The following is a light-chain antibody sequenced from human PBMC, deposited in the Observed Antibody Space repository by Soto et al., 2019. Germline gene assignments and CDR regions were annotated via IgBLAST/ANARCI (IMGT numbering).Light chain of an antibody. J-gene: IGKJ1*01. CDR3: QQYNTWPRT. CDR1: QSVSNT. CDR2: GAS. Sequence: EIVMTQSPATLSVSPGERATLSCRASQSVSNTFAWYQQKPAQAPRILLYGASTRATGITARCSGSGSGTEFTLTVSSLQSEDFAVYYCQQYNTWPRTFGQGTKVEIK. V-gene: IGKV3-15*01.